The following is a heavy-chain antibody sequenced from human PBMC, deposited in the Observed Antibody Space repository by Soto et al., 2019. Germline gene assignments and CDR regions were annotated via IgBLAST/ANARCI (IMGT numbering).Heavy chain of an antibody. Sequence: ASVKVSCKASGGTFSSYAISWVRQAPGQGLEWMGGIIPIFGTANYAQKFQGRVTITADESTSTAYMELSSLRSEDTAVYYCARALRYCSSTSCYGDYYYYGMDVWGQGTTVTVS. CDR1: GGTFSSYA. CDR3: ARALRYCSSTSCYGDYYYYGMDV. J-gene: IGHJ6*02. CDR2: IIPIFGTA. D-gene: IGHD2-2*01. V-gene: IGHV1-69*13.